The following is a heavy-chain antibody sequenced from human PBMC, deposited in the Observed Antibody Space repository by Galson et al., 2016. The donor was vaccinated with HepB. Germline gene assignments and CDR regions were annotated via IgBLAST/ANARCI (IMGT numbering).Heavy chain of an antibody. Sequence: SLRLSCAASGFTFSRYSMSWVRQAPGKGLEWVANIKEDESEKYYVDSVKGRFTISRDNAKNSLYLQMNSLRAEDTAVYYCASVNMDYLDYWGQGTLVTVSS. CDR2: IKEDESEK. D-gene: IGHD3-10*01. CDR1: GFTFSRYS. V-gene: IGHV3-7*01. CDR3: ASVNMDYLDY. J-gene: IGHJ4*02.